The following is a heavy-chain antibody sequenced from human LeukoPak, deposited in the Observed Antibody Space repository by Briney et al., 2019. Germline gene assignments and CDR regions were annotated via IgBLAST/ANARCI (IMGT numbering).Heavy chain of an antibody. V-gene: IGHV3-30*02. CDR2: IRYDGSND. CDR3: AKDIRRGYNYGYDQFAY. J-gene: IGHJ4*02. D-gene: IGHD5-18*01. Sequence: GGSLRLSCAASGLTFSSYGMHWARQAPGKGLEWVAFIRYDGSNDSYADSVKGRFSISRDNSKNTLYLEMNSLRAEDTAVYYCAKDIRRGYNYGYDQFAYWGQGTLVTVSS. CDR1: GLTFSSYG.